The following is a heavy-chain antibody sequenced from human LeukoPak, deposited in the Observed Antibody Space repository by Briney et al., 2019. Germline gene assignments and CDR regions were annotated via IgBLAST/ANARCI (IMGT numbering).Heavy chain of an antibody. J-gene: IGHJ6*02. D-gene: IGHD3-10*01. Sequence: SVKVPCKASGYTFISYGITWVRQAPGQGLEWLGGIIPIFGTANYAQKFQGRVTITADESTSTAYMELSSLRSEDTAVYYCARGEQPITMVRGVKYYYGMDAWGQGTTVTVSS. CDR1: GYTFISYG. V-gene: IGHV1-69*13. CDR2: IIPIFGTA. CDR3: ARGEQPITMVRGVKYYYGMDA.